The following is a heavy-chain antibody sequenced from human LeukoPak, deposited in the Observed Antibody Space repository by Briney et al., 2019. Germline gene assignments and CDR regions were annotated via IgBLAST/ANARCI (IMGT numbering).Heavy chain of an antibody. CDR3: ARSLNYYDSTGYLTWFDP. D-gene: IGHD3-22*01. V-gene: IGHV5-51*01. J-gene: IGHJ5*02. CDR1: GYSFTSFW. Sequence: GESPEISCKASGYSFTSFWIGWVRQMPGKGLEWMGIIHPGGSDIRYSPSFQGQVTISADKSISTAYLQWSSLKASDAAIYYCARSLNYYDSTGYLTWFDPWGQGTL. CDR2: IHPGGSDI.